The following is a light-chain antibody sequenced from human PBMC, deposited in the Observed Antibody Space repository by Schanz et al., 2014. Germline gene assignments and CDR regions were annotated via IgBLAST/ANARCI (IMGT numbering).Light chain of an antibody. CDR3: GTWDSSLSPWV. Sequence: QSALTQPPSVSAAPGQKVTISCSGSTSNIGSNYVSWYQQLPGTAPKLLIFDNNQRPSGIPDRFSASKSGASATLGITGLQSGDEADYYCGTWDSSLSPWVFGGGTKLTVL. J-gene: IGLJ3*02. CDR1: TSNIGSNY. V-gene: IGLV1-51*01. CDR2: DNN.